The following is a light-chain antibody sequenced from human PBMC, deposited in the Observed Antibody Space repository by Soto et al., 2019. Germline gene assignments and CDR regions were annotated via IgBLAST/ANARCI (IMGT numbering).Light chain of an antibody. V-gene: IGLV2-23*02. CDR2: GVT. CDR1: NNDVGAFHL. Sequence: QSALTQPASVSGSPGQSITISCTGTNNDVGAFHLVSWYQQHPVKAPKLIIFGVTERPSGVSNRFSGSKSANTASLTISGLQAEDEGDYYCCSYAGSGNYWIFGGGTKLIVL. CDR3: CSYAGSGNYWI. J-gene: IGLJ2*01.